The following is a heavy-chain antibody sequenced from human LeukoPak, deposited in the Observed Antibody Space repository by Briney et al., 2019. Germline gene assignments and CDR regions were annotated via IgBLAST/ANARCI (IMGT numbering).Heavy chain of an antibody. J-gene: IGHJ6*02. CDR1: GGSISSSSY. CDR3: ARQWSLDV. CDR2: FYHSGST. Sequence: SETLSLTCTVSGGSISSSSYWGWIRQPPGKGLEWIATFYHSGSTYCNPSLKSQVTISVETSKNQFSLNLNSVTAADTAVYYCARQWSLDVWGQGTTVTVSS. V-gene: IGHV4-39*01. D-gene: IGHD2-8*01.